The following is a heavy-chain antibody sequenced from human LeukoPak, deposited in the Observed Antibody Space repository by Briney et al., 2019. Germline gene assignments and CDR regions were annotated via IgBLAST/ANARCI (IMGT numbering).Heavy chain of an antibody. CDR3: ARHVTYYGMAV. CDR2: IHYSGST. CDR1: GGSIGSYY. D-gene: IGHD5-18*01. Sequence: PSETLSLTCTVSGGSIGSYYWNWIRQAPGKGLEWIGYIHYSGSTNHNSSLKSRVTISVDTSKNQFSLKLSSVTAADTAVYYCARHVTYYGMAVWGQGTTVTVSS. J-gene: IGHJ6*02. V-gene: IGHV4-59*08.